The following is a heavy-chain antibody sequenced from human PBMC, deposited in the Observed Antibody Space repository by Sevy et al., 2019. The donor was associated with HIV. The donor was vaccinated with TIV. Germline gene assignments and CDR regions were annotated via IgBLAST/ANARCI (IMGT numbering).Heavy chain of an antibody. J-gene: IGHJ6*02. CDR2: ISYDGSNK. CDR1: GFTFSSYA. V-gene: IGHV3-30-3*01. CDR3: ARGEITIFGVYYYYGMDV. D-gene: IGHD3-3*01. Sequence: GGSLRLSCAASGFTFSSYAMHWVRQAPGKGLEWVAVISYDGSNKYYADSVKGRFTISRGNSKNTLYLQMNSLRAEDTAVYYCARGEITIFGVYYYYGMDVWGQGTTVTVSS.